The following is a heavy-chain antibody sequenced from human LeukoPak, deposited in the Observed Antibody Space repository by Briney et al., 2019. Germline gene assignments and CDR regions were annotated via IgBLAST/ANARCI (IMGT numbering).Heavy chain of an antibody. J-gene: IGHJ4*02. CDR3: ARGIRGRGYFDY. D-gene: IGHD1-26*01. Sequence: PSETLSLTCTVSGGSISSGGYYWSWIRQHPGKGLERIGYIYYSGSTYYNPSLKSRVTISVGTSKNQFSLKLSSVTAADTAVYYCARGIRGRGYFDYWGQGTLVTVSS. V-gene: IGHV4-31*03. CDR2: IYYSGST. CDR1: GGSISSGGYY.